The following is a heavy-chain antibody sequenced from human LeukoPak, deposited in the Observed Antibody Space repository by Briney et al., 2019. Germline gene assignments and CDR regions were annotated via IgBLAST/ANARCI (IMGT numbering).Heavy chain of an antibody. CDR1: GFTFSSYE. V-gene: IGHV3-48*03. CDR2: ISSSGSTI. J-gene: IGHJ4*02. Sequence: GGSLRLSCAASGFTFSSYEMNWVRQAPGKGLEWVSYISSSGSTIYYADSVKGRFTISRDNAKNSLYLQMNSLKVEDTAVYYCARDIGQQLAQGYWGQGTLVTVSS. D-gene: IGHD6-13*01. CDR3: ARDIGQQLAQGY.